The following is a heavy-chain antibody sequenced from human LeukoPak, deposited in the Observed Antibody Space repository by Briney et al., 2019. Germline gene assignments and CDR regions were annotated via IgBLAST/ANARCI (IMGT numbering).Heavy chain of an antibody. CDR1: GGSISSTNW. J-gene: IGHJ6*03. V-gene: IGHV4-4*02. CDR3: AANGYYSIDV. Sequence: SETLSLTCAVSGGSISSTNWWSWVRQPPGKGLKWIGEIFHSGGTNYNPSLKSRISLSVDKSQNQFSLKLNSLTAADTAVYYCAANGYYSIDVWGKGTTVTVSS. D-gene: IGHD2-8*01. CDR2: IFHSGGT.